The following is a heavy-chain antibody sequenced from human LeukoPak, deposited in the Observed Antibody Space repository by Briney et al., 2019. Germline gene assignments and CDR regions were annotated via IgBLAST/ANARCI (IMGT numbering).Heavy chain of an antibody. CDR3: ARSPGYSTSWYLDY. CDR2: INAGNGNT. D-gene: IGHD6-13*01. Sequence: PGASVEVSCKASGYTFTTYAMHWVRQAPGQRLEWMGWINAGNGNTKYSQKFQGRVTITRDTSASTAYMELSSLRSEDTAVYYCARSPGYSTSWYLDYWGQGTLVTVSS. V-gene: IGHV1-3*01. J-gene: IGHJ4*02. CDR1: GYTFTTYA.